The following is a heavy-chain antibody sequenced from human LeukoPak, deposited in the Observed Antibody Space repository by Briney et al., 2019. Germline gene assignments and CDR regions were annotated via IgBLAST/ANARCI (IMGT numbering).Heavy chain of an antibody. CDR1: GFTFISYW. Sequence: PGGSLRLSCAASGFTFISYWMSWVRQAPGKGLEWVANIKQDGSEKYYVDSVKGRFTISIDNAKNSLYLQMNSLRAEDTAVYYCASGQGSGWPDAFDIWGQGTMVTVSS. J-gene: IGHJ3*02. CDR2: IKQDGSEK. V-gene: IGHV3-7*01. CDR3: ASGQGSGWPDAFDI. D-gene: IGHD6-19*01.